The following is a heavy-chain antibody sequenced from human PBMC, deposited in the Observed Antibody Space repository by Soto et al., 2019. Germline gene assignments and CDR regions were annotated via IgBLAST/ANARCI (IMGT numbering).Heavy chain of an antibody. CDR2: IFPTFGAA. J-gene: IGHJ3*02. D-gene: IGHD2-15*01. CDR3: ARDEGNNNVAFGI. V-gene: IGHV1-69*01. Sequence: QVQLVQSGAEVKKPGSSVKVSCKASGGTFSTYTISWLRQAPGQGPEWMGGIFPTFGAANYAQNFQGRVTITADESTTTAYMELSSLRSEGTAMYYCARDEGNNNVAFGIWGQGTMITVSS. CDR1: GGTFSTYT.